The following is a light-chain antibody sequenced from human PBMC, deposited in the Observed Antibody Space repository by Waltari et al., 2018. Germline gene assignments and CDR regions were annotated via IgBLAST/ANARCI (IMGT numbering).Light chain of an antibody. Sequence: DIVMTQSPLSLPVTPGEPASISCRSSQSLLHSNGYTYLDWYLQKPGQSPQLLIYLGSNRSPGGPDRFSGSGSGTDFTLKTSRVEAEDVGVYYCMQALQTPWTFGQGTKVEIK. CDR2: LGS. J-gene: IGKJ1*01. CDR3: MQALQTPWT. V-gene: IGKV2-28*01. CDR1: QSLLHSNGYTY.